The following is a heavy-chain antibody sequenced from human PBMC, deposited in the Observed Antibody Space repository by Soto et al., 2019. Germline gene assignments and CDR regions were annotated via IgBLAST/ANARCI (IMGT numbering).Heavy chain of an antibody. V-gene: IGHV4-31*03. CDR1: GGSISSGGYY. CDR3: ARDRWSGSYPSPEAFDI. CDR2: IYYSGST. D-gene: IGHD1-26*01. Sequence: PSETLSLTCTVSGGSISSGGYYWSCIRQHPGKGLEWIGYIYYSGSTYYNPSLKSRVTISVDTSKNQFSLKLSSVTAADTAVYYCARDRWSGSYPSPEAFDIWGQGTMVTVSS. J-gene: IGHJ3*02.